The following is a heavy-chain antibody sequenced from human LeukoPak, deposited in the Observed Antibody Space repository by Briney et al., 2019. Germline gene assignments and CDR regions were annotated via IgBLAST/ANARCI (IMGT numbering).Heavy chain of an antibody. V-gene: IGHV3-48*03. CDR3: ARDYPDFDC. J-gene: IGHJ4*02. CDR1: GFPFSSYE. Sequence: GGSLRLSCAASGFPFSSYEMNWVRQAPGKGLEWVSYISSSGSTIYYADSVKGRFTISRDNAKNSLYLQMNSLRAEDTAVYYCARDYPDFDCWGQGTLVTVSS. CDR2: ISSSGSTI.